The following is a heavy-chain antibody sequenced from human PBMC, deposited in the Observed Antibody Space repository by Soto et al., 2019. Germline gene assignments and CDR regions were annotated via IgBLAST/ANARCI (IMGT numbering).Heavy chain of an antibody. CDR3: AREDSIIIPAVSDF. Sequence: GGSLRLSCVVSGFTFNNYGINWVRQAPGKGLEWVSTVSKSDYTYYSDSVKGRFTISRDNAKNTVSLQMNTLRAEDTAVYYCAREDSIIIPAVSDFWGQGTLVTVS. J-gene: IGHJ4*02. V-gene: IGHV3-21*04. CDR2: VSKSDYT. D-gene: IGHD2-2*01. CDR1: GFTFNNYG.